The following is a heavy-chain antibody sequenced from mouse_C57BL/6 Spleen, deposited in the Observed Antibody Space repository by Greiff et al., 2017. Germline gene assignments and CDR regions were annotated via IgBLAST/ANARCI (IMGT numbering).Heavy chain of an antibody. Sequence: DVQLVESGGGLVKPGGSLKLSCAASGFTFSSYAMSWVRQTPEKRLEWVATISDGGSYTYYPDNVKGRFTISRDNAKNNLYLQMSHLKSEDTAMYYCARGTYYSNYFDYWGQGTTLTVSS. V-gene: IGHV5-4*01. D-gene: IGHD2-5*01. CDR3: ARGTYYSNYFDY. CDR2: ISDGGSYT. CDR1: GFTFSSYA. J-gene: IGHJ2*01.